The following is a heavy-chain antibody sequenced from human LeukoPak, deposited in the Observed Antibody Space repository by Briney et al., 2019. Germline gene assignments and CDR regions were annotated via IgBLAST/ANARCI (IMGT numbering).Heavy chain of an antibody. CDR2: IYYSGST. D-gene: IGHD6-13*01. CDR1: GGSISSSSYY. J-gene: IGHJ4*02. CDR3: ARRPRAAAGTGLFGY. Sequence: PSETLSLTCTVSGGSISSSSYYWGWIRQPPGKGLEWIGSIYYSGSTYYNPSLKSRVTISVYTSKNQFSLKLSSVTAADTAVYYCARRPRAAAGTGLFGYWGQGTLVTVSS. V-gene: IGHV4-39*01.